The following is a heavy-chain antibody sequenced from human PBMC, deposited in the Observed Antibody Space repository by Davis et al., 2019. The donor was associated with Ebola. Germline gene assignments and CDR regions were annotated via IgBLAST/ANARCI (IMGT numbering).Heavy chain of an antibody. D-gene: IGHD6-6*01. J-gene: IGHJ6*02. Sequence: ASVKVSCKASGYTFTSSAMNWLRQAPGQGLEWMGWINTNTGNPTYAQGFTGRFVFSLDTSVSTAYLQISSLKAEDTAVYYCARDPYSSSSFYYYYAMDVWGQGTTVTVSS. CDR3: ARDPYSSSSFYYYYAMDV. CDR1: GYTFTSSA. V-gene: IGHV7-4-1*02. CDR2: INTNTGNP.